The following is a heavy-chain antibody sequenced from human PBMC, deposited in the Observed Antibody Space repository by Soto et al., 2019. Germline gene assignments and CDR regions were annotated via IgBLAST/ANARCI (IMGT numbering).Heavy chain of an antibody. V-gene: IGHV3-30*18. D-gene: IGHD6-6*01. CDR1: GFTFKSYA. CDR2: ISYDGSNK. J-gene: IGHJ4*02. Sequence: QVQLVESGGGVVQPGRSLRLSCVASGFTFKSYAIHWVRQAPGKGLEWVAVISYDGSNKYYADSVKGRFTVSRDNSNNTLYLHMNSLRAEDTAVYYCAKGGVWDSRSSGGVDYWGQGTLVTVSS. CDR3: AKGGVWDSRSSGGVDY.